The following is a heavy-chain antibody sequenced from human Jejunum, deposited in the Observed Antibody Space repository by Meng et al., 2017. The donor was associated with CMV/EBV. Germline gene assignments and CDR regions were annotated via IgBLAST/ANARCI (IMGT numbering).Heavy chain of an antibody. Sequence: FIFSDYWMCWVRQAPGKGLEWVANIKGDGSAKYSADSVKSRFTIARDNAKWTLYLQMTSLRVEDTAVYYCAKWVVPPGVGYGLDVWGQGTAVTVSS. J-gene: IGHJ6*02. CDR3: AKWVVPPGVGYGLDV. D-gene: IGHD2-2*01. CDR1: FIFSDYW. V-gene: IGHV3-7*01. CDR2: IKGDGSAK.